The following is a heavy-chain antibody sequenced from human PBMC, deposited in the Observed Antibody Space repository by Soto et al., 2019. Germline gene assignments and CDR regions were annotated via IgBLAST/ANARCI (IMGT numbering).Heavy chain of an antibody. CDR3: ATGQLEMARGFD. D-gene: IGHD6-13*01. J-gene: IGHJ4*02. V-gene: IGHV4-31*03. CDR1: GGSISSGGYY. Sequence: SETLSLTCTVSGGSISSGGYYWTWIRQHPGKGPEWIGYIYYSGSTYYNPSLKSRVTISVDTSRNQFSLKLNSVTAADTAVYYCATGQLEMARGFDCGQGILVTVSS. CDR2: IYYSGST.